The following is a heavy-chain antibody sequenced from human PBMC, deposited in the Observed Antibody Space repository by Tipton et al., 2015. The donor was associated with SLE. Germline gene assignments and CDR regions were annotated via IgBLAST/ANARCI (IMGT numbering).Heavy chain of an antibody. J-gene: IGHJ4*02. CDR2: ISYDGSKK. CDR3: AKDSAGDFDY. D-gene: IGHD6-19*01. CDR1: GFTFSSYG. Sequence: SLRLSCAASGFTFSSYGMHWVRQAPGKGLEWVAVISYDGSKKYYADSVKGRFTISRDNSKNTLYLQMNSLRAEDTAVYYCAKDSAGDFDYWGQGTLVTVSS. V-gene: IGHV3-30*18.